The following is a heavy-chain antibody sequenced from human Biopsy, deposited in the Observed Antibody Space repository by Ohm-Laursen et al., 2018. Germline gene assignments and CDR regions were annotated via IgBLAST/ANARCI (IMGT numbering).Heavy chain of an antibody. J-gene: IGHJ4*02. V-gene: IGHV3-9*01. CDR1: GCTYDDHV. D-gene: IGHD3-3*01. CDR2: RSWDGGSK. Sequence: SLRLSFAASGCTYDDHVLRRVGPAAGRALAWVSGRSWDGGSKGYADSVKARFTITRDNAKNSLFLQMNSLTTEDTALYYCVRGCGSRWSGYLDHWGQGTLVTVSS. CDR3: VRGCGSRWSGYLDH.